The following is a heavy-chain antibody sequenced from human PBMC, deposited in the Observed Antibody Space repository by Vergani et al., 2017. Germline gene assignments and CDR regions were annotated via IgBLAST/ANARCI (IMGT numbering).Heavy chain of an antibody. CDR1: AGSISSGDYY. CDR2: IYYSGST. V-gene: IGHV4-30-4*08. J-gene: IGHJ4*02. Sequence: QVQLQESGPGLVKPSQTLSLTCTVSAGSISSGDYYWSWIRQPPGKGLEWIGYIYYSGSTYYNPSLKSRVTISVDTSKNEFSLKLRAVSDAGTAVYYFARIRGGGSLVPRRYYFDYWGQGTLVTVSS. D-gene: IGHD6-6*01. CDR3: ARIRGGGSLVPRRYYFDY.